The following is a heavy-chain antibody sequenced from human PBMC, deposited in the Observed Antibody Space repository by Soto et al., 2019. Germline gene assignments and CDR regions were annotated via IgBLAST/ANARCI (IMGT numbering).Heavy chain of an antibody. CDR1: GASFSSTSYY. Sequence: QVLHQESGPGLVKPSETLSLTCTVSGASFSSTSYYWGWIRQPAGKGLEWIGNIRYSWNTYYNPSLESRVTVSLDTYKNQLSLKLTVATAADTAVYYCVREHSDYARYYFGYWCQGTLVTVSS. CDR2: IRYSWNT. V-gene: IGHV4-39*07. J-gene: IGHJ4*02. CDR3: VREHSDYARYYFGY. D-gene: IGHD4-4*01.